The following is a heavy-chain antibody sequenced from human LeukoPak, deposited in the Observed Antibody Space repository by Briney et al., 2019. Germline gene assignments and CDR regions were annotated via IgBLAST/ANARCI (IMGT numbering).Heavy chain of an antibody. CDR3: ARRITMGAFDI. Sequence: PGGSLRLSCAASGFTFSSYEMNWVRQAPGKGLEWVSYISSSGSTIYYADSVKGRFTISRGNAKNSLYLQMNSLRAEDTAVYYCARRITMGAFDIWGQGTMVTVSS. CDR2: ISSSGSTI. D-gene: IGHD3-10*01. V-gene: IGHV3-48*03. J-gene: IGHJ3*02. CDR1: GFTFSSYE.